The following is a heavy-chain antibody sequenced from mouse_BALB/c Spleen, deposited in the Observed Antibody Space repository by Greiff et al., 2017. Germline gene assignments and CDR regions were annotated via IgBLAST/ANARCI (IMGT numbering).Heavy chain of an antibody. D-gene: IGHD1-1*01. Sequence: VQLQQSGPELVKPGASVKMSCKASGYTFTSYVMHWVKQKPGRGLEWIGYINPYNDGTKYNEKFKGKATLTSDKSSSTAYMELSSLTSEDSAVYYCASGYYGSSLAWFAYWGQGTLVTVSA. CDR1: GYTFTSYV. CDR2: INPYNDGT. J-gene: IGHJ3*01. V-gene: IGHV1-14*01. CDR3: ASGYYGSSLAWFAY.